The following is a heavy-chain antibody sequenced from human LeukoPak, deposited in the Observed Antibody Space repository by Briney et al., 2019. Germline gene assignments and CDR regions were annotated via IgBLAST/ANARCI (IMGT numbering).Heavy chain of an antibody. D-gene: IGHD1-26*01. V-gene: IGHV1-18*01. CDR2: ISAYNGNT. J-gene: IGHJ4*02. CDR3: ASIPLRELYFDY. CDR1: GYTFTSYV. Sequence: ASVKVSCKASGYTFTSYVISWVRQAPGQELEWMGWISAYNGNTNYAQKLQGRVTMTTNTSTSPAYMELRSLRTDDTAVYYCASIPLRELYFDYWGQGTLVTVSS.